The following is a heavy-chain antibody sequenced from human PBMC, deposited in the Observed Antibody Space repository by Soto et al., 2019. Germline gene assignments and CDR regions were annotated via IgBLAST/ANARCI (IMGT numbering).Heavy chain of an antibody. D-gene: IGHD6-19*01. CDR2: ISYDGSNK. J-gene: IGHJ5*02. CDR3: AKDGGMGLGIAVAGLEL. V-gene: IGHV3-30*18. Sequence: QEQLVESGGGVVQPGRSLRLSCAASGFTFSSYGMHWVRQAPGKGLEWVAVISYDGSNKYYADSVKGRFTISRDNSKNTLYLQMNSLRAEDTAVYYCAKDGGMGLGIAVAGLELWGQGTLVTVSS. CDR1: GFTFSSYG.